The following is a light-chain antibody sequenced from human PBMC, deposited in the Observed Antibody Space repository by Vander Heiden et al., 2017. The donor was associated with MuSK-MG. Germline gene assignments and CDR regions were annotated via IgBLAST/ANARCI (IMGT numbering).Light chain of an antibody. Sequence: QSALTQPPSASGSPGQSVTISCPGTSSDVGAYIFVSWYQQHPGKAPTLIIYEVPTRPAGVPDRFSGSKSGNTASLTVSGLQPEDEADYYCGAYAGKKVVVFGGGTKLTVL. CDR2: EVP. V-gene: IGLV2-8*01. J-gene: IGLJ2*01. CDR3: GAYAGKKVVV. CDR1: SSDVGAYIF.